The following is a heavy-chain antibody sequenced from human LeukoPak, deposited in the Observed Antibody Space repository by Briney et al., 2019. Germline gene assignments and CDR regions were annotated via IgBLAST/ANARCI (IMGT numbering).Heavy chain of an antibody. D-gene: IGHD2/OR15-2a*01. J-gene: IGHJ4*02. CDR2: ISNSGRGT. Sequence: PGGSLRLSCAASGFIFSNYAMNWVRQGPGKGLEWVSSISNSGRGTYYADFVQGRFIISRDNSKSTVYLQMNSLRAEDTAIYFCAKDADFEYSTSPVHWGQGTLVTVSS. CDR3: AKDADFEYSTSPVH. CDR1: GFIFSNYA. V-gene: IGHV3-23*01.